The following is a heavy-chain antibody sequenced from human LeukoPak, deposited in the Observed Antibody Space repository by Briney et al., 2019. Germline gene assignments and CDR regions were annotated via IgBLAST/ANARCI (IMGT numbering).Heavy chain of an antibody. Sequence: PSETLALTCAVSGGSISSGGYSWSWIRQPPGKGLEWIGYIYHSGSTYYNPSLKSRVTISVDRSKNQFPLKLSSVTAADTAVYYCARGAYCGGDCYSLYYFDYWGQGTLVTVSS. V-gene: IGHV4-30-2*01. J-gene: IGHJ4*02. D-gene: IGHD2-21*02. CDR1: GGSISSGGYS. CDR3: ARGAYCGGDCYSLYYFDY. CDR2: IYHSGST.